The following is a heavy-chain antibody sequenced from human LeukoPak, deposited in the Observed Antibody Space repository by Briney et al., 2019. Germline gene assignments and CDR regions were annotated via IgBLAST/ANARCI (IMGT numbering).Heavy chain of an antibody. J-gene: IGHJ1*01. Sequence: GGSLRLSCAASGFTFRSYGMHWVRQAPGKGLEYVSAISSNGDRTYYANSVEGRFTISRDNSRNTLYLQMGSLRAEDMAVYYCATYYYDSGGFHFHHWGQGTLVTVSS. CDR1: GFTFRSYG. D-gene: IGHD3-22*01. CDR3: ATYYYDSGGFHFHH. V-gene: IGHV3-64*01. CDR2: ISSNGDRT.